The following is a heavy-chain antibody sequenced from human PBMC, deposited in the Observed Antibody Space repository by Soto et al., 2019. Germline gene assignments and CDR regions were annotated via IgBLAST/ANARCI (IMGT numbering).Heavy chain of an antibody. CDR3: AKRLTTVTTVFDY. CDR2: ISGSGGST. V-gene: IGHV3-23*01. CDR1: GLTSSTYA. D-gene: IGHD4-17*01. Sequence: EVQLLQSGGDLVQPGGSLRLSCAASGLTSSTYAMSWVRQAPGKGVEWVSGISGSGGSTYYADSVKGRFTISRDNSKNMLYLQMNSLRAEDTDVYYCAKRLTTVTTVFDYWGQGTLVTVSS. J-gene: IGHJ4*02.